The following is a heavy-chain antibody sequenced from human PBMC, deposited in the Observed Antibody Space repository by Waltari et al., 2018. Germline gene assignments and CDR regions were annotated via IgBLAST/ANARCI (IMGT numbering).Heavy chain of an antibody. CDR1: GDSVTSGSDY. V-gene: IGHV4-39*01. J-gene: IGHJ5*01. CDR3: ARAFGSGSYAWFDS. D-gene: IGHD3-10*01. Sequence: QLQLQESGPGLVKPSETLSLTCSVSGDSVTSGSDYWGWIRQHARKGMEWIGSMYYRGSSYSNPSHKSRVTISVDTSKNQFSLKLSSVAAADTAVYYCARAFGSGSYAWFDSWGQGTLVTVSS. CDR2: MYYRGSS.